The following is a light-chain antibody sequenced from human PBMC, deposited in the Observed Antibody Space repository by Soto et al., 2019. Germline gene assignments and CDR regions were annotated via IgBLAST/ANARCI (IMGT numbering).Light chain of an antibody. CDR3: QHYDFSPT. CDR2: GAS. Sequence: EVVLTQSPGTLSLSPGERATLSCRASQSVRTNSLAWYQQKPGQAPRLLIYGASSRATGIPDGFSGSGSGTDFTLTINKLEPEDFALYYCQHYDFSPTFGGGTKVEI. J-gene: IGKJ4*01. V-gene: IGKV3-20*01. CDR1: QSVRTNS.